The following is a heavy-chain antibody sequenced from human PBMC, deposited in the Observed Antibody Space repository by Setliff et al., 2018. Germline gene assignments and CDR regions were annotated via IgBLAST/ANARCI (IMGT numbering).Heavy chain of an antibody. Sequence: PSETLSLTCTVSGGSISSSGYSWSWIRQPPGKGLEWIGYIYHSGSTYYNPSLKSRVTISVDRSKNQFSLKLSSVTAADTAVYYCAREQRSALFDYWGQGTLVTVSS. CDR1: GGSISSSGYS. CDR2: IYHSGST. V-gene: IGHV4-30-2*02. CDR3: AREQRSALFDY. D-gene: IGHD1-1*01. J-gene: IGHJ4*02.